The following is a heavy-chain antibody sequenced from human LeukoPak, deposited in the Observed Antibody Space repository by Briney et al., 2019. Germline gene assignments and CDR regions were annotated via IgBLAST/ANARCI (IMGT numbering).Heavy chain of an antibody. V-gene: IGHV3-48*03. CDR3: ARARFWSGSTFDY. CDR1: GFTFSYYE. J-gene: IGHJ4*02. Sequence: PGGSLRLSCAASGFTFSYYEMNWVRQAPGKGLEWVSYISSSGSTIYYADSVKGRFTISRDNAKNSLYLQMNSLRAEDTAVYYCARARFWSGSTFDYWGQGTLVTVSS. CDR2: ISSSGSTI. D-gene: IGHD3-3*01.